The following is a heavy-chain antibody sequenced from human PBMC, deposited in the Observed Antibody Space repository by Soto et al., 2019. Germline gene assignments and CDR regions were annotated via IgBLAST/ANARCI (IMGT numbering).Heavy chain of an antibody. V-gene: IGHV4-39*01. Sequence: QLQLQESGPGLVKPSETLSLTCTVSGGSISSSSYYWGWIRQPPGKGLEWIGSIYYSGSTYYNPSRKSRVTISVDTSKNQFSLKLSSVTAADTAVYYCASPSPNYYYYYMDVWGKGTTVTVSS. CDR1: GGSISSSSYY. J-gene: IGHJ6*03. CDR3: ASPSPNYYYYYMDV. CDR2: IYYSGST.